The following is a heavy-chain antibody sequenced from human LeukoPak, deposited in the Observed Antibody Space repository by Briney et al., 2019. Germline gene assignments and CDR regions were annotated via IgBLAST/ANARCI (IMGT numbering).Heavy chain of an antibody. CDR3: ARGYYGSGSYYYYGMDV. Sequence: ASVKVSCKASGYTFTSYTINWVRQAPGQRLEWMGWINTNTGNPTYAQGFTGRFVFSLDTSVSTAYLQISSLKAEDTAVYYCARGYYGSGSYYYYGMDVWGQGTTVTVSS. V-gene: IGHV7-4-1*02. D-gene: IGHD3-10*01. CDR2: INTNTGNP. CDR1: GYTFTSYT. J-gene: IGHJ6*02.